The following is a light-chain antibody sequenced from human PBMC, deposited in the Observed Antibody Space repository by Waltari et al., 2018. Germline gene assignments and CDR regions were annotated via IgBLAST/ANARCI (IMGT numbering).Light chain of an antibody. V-gene: IGLV2-14*03. CDR2: DVS. J-gene: IGLJ2*01. CDR3: SSYISSSTLEL. CDR1: SSDVGGYKY. Sequence: QSALTQPASVSGSPGQSITISCTGTSSDVGGYKYLSWYQQHPGKAPKLMIYDVSNRPSGVSNRFSGSKSGNTASLTISGLQAEDEADYYCSSYISSSTLELFGGGTSLTVL.